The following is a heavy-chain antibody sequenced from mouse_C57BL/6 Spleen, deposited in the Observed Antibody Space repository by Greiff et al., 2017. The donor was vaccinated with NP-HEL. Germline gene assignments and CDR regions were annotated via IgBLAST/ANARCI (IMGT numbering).Heavy chain of an antibody. CDR1: GYTFTSYW. Sequence: QVQLKQPGAELVRPGSSVKLSCKASGYTFTSYWMHWVKQRPIQGLEWIGNIDPSDSETHYNQKFKDKATLTVDKSSSTAYMQLSSLTSEDSAVYYCARRDGEYYYAMDYWGQGTSVTVSS. J-gene: IGHJ4*01. V-gene: IGHV1-52*01. CDR3: ARRDGEYYYAMDY. CDR2: IDPSDSET.